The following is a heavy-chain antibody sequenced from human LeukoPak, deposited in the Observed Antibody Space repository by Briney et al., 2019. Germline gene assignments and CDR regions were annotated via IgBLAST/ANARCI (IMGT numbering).Heavy chain of an antibody. CDR2: IYYSGST. Sequence: SETLPLTCTVSGGSISSYYWSWTRQPPGKGLEWIGYIYYSGSTNYNPSLKSRVTISVDTSKNQFSLKLSSVTAADTAVYYCARVLVRGVITYFDYWGQGTLVTVSS. D-gene: IGHD3-10*01. V-gene: IGHV4-59*12. CDR1: GGSISSYY. CDR3: ARVLVRGVITYFDY. J-gene: IGHJ4*02.